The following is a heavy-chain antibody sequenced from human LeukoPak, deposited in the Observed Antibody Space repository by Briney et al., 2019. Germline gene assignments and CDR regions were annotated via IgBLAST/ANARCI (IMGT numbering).Heavy chain of an antibody. J-gene: IGHJ4*02. CDR2: ISSSSSTI. V-gene: IGHV3-48*04. CDR3: ARARWNDDLHY. D-gene: IGHD1-1*01. Sequence: GGSLRLSCAASGFTFSSYSMNWVRQAPGKGLEWVSYISSSSSTIYYADSVKGRFTISRDNAKNSLYLQMNSLRAEDTAVYYCARARWNDDLHYWGQGTQVTVSS. CDR1: GFTFSSYS.